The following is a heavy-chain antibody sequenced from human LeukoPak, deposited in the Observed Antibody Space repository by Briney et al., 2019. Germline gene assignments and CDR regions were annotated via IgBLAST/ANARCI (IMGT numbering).Heavy chain of an antibody. CDR1: GYSFTNYW. Sequence: GESLKISCKRSGYSFTNYWIGWVRQMPGKGLEWMGIIYPGDSDTRYSPSFQGQVTISADKSISTAYLQWSSLKASDTAMYYCAALGVVIHDAFDIWGQGTMVTVSS. V-gene: IGHV5-51*01. J-gene: IGHJ3*02. D-gene: IGHD3-3*01. CDR3: AALGVVIHDAFDI. CDR2: IYPGDSDT.